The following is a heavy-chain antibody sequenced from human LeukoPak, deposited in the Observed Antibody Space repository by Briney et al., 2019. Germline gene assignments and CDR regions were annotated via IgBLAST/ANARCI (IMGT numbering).Heavy chain of an antibody. CDR2: ISGSGGST. D-gene: IGHD3-10*01. J-gene: IGHJ6*02. CDR1: GFTFSNYA. Sequence: GGSLRLSCAASGFTFSNYAMSWVRQAPGKGLEWVSTISGSGGSTYYADSVKGRFTIPRDNSKNTLYLQLNSLGAEDTAVYYCAKDLYGSGSYGMDVWGQGTTVTVSS. V-gene: IGHV3-23*01. CDR3: AKDLYGSGSYGMDV.